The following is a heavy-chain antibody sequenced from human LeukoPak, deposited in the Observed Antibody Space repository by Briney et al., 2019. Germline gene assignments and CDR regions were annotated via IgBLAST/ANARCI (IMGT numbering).Heavy chain of an antibody. CDR1: GFTFSDYW. V-gene: IGHV3-7*01. CDR2: IKEDGTTK. D-gene: IGHD2-21*02. J-gene: IGHJ4*02. CDR3: ARGPSTVVTTR. Sequence: GGSLRLSCAASGFTFSDYWMTWVRQAPGKGLEWVADIKEDGTTKHYVDSVKGRFTISRDNAKRSLYLQMNSLRAENTALYYCARGPSTVVTTRWGQGTLVAVSS.